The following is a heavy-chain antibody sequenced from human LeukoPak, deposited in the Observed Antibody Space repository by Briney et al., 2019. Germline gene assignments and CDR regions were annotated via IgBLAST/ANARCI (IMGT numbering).Heavy chain of an antibody. Sequence: PGGSLRLSCAASGFTLSDYYMSWIRQAPGKGLEWVSYISSSGSTIYYADSVKGRFTISRDNAKNSLYLQMNSLRAEDTAVYYCAREVRYYDSSGYYQSWFDPWGQGTLVTVSS. D-gene: IGHD3-22*01. J-gene: IGHJ5*02. CDR3: AREVRYYDSSGYYQSWFDP. CDR1: GFTLSDYY. CDR2: ISSSGSTI. V-gene: IGHV3-11*01.